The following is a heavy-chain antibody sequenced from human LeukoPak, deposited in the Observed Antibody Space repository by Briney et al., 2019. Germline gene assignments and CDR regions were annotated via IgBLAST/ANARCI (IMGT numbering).Heavy chain of an antibody. D-gene: IGHD5-18*01. J-gene: IGHJ4*02. CDR2: INTNTGNP. Sequence: ASVKVSCKASGYTFTTYAMNWVRQAPGQGLEWMGWINTNTGNPAYAQGFTGRFVFSLDTSVSTAYLQISSLKADDTAVYYCAKEVAIGRAAMEGLLHWGQGTLVTVSS. CDR1: GYTFTTYA. V-gene: IGHV7-4-1*02. CDR3: AKEVAIGRAAMEGLLH.